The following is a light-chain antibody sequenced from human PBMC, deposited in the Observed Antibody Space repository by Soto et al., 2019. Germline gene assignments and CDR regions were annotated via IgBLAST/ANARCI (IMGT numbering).Light chain of an antibody. Sequence: DIQMTQSPSSLSASVGDRVTITCRASQSISSWLAWYQQKPGKAPKLLIYKASSLESGVPSRFSGSGSGTEFTLTISSLQPDDFATYYCQQYRSYPWTFGQGTKVDTK. CDR2: KAS. V-gene: IGKV1-5*03. CDR3: QQYRSYPWT. CDR1: QSISSW. J-gene: IGKJ1*01.